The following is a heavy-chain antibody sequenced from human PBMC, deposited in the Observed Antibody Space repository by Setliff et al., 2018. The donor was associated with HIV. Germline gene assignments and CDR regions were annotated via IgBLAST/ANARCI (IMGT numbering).Heavy chain of an antibody. CDR1: GFTFSDYY. CDR3: ARVRRHSGRPGTFDI. Sequence: PGESLKISCAASGFTFSDYYMSWIRQAPGKGLEWVSCISSSSSYTNYADSVKGRFTISRDNAKNSLYLQMNSLRAEDTAVYYCARVRRHSGRPGTFDIWGQGTMVTVSS. V-gene: IGHV3-11*05. J-gene: IGHJ3*02. D-gene: IGHD5-12*01. CDR2: ISSSSSYT.